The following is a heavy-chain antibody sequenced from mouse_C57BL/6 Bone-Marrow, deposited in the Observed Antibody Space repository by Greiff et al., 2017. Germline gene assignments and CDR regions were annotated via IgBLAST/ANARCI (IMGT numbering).Heavy chain of an antibody. CDR1: GYTFTSYW. CDR3: ARKGIYYGNLDY. D-gene: IGHD2-1*01. V-gene: IGHV1-55*01. CDR2: IYPGSGST. J-gene: IGHJ2*01. Sequence: VQLQQPGAELVKPGASVKMSCKASGYTFTSYWITWVKQRPGQGLEWIGDIYPGSGSTNYNEKFKSKATLTVDTSSSTAYMQLSSLTSEDSAVYYCARKGIYYGNLDYWGQGTTLTVSS.